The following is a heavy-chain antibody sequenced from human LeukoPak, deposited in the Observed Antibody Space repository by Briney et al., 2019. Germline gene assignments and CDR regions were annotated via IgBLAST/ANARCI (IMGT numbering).Heavy chain of an antibody. CDR2: FSAETGNT. CDR3: AKARRLGSDWDKDAFDI. D-gene: IGHD6-19*01. V-gene: IGHV3-23*01. Sequence: GGSLRLSCAASGFTFSSYGMTWVRQAPGKGLEWVSVFSAETGNTYYADSVKGRFTISRDNSKNTLYLQITSLRAEDTAVYYCAKARRLGSDWDKDAFDIWGQGTMVTVS. J-gene: IGHJ3*02. CDR1: GFTFSSYG.